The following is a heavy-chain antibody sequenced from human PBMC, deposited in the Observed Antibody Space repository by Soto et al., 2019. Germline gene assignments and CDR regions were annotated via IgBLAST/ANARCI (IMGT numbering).Heavy chain of an antibody. Sequence: SVEVSCKXSGGTFSSYAISWVRQAPTQGLEWMGGIIPIFGTANYSQKFRGRVTITADESTSTAYMELSSLRSEDTAVYYCARGQSITIFGVLRLANYGMDVWGQGTTVTVSS. CDR1: GGTFSSYA. D-gene: IGHD3-3*01. CDR2: IIPIFGTA. CDR3: ARGQSITIFGVLRLANYGMDV. V-gene: IGHV1-69*13. J-gene: IGHJ6*02.